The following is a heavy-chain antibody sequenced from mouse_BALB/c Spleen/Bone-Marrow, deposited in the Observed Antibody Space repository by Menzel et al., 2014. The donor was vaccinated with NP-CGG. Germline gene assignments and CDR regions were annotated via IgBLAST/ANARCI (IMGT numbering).Heavy chain of an antibody. V-gene: IGHV1-20*02. CDR3: ARIYDYDRGAWFAY. Sequence: EVQFQESGPELVKPGASVKISCKASGYSFTGYFMNWVMQSHGKSFEWIGRINPYNGDTFYNQKFKDKATLTIDKSSSTAHMELRSLASEDSAVYYCARIYDYDRGAWFAYWGQGTLVTVSA. CDR2: INPYNGDT. J-gene: IGHJ3*01. D-gene: IGHD2-4*01. CDR1: GYSFTGYF.